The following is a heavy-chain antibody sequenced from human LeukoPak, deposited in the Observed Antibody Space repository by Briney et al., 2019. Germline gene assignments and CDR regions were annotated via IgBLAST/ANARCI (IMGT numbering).Heavy chain of an antibody. Sequence: SETLSLTCAVSGGSISSGGYSWSWIRQPPGKGLEWIGYIYHSGSTYYNPSLKSRVTISVDRSKNQFSLKLSSVTAADTAVYYRASLWFGESYYFDYWGQGTLVTVSS. J-gene: IGHJ4*02. D-gene: IGHD3-10*01. V-gene: IGHV4-30-2*01. CDR1: GGSISSGGYS. CDR3: ASLWFGESYYFDY. CDR2: IYHSGST.